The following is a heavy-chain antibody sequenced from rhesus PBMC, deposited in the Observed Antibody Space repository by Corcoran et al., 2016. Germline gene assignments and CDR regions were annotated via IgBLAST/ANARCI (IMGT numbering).Heavy chain of an antibody. CDR3: AGANVGGTEDY. CDR1: GYSISSGYG. Sequence: QLQLQESGPGLVKPSETLSLTCAVSGYSISSGYGWSWIRQPPGKGLEWIGYISYSGSTSYNPSLKARVTISRDTAKKQFSLKLRSVTAADTAVYYCAGANVGGTEDYWGQGVLGTVSS. CDR2: ISYSGST. J-gene: IGHJ4*01. D-gene: IGHD1-20*01. V-gene: IGHV4-122*02.